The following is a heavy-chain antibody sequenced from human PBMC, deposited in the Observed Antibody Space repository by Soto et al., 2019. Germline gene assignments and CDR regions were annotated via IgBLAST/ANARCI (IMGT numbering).Heavy chain of an antibody. V-gene: IGHV2-26*04. Sequence: QVTVRESGPVLVKPTETLTLTCTVSGFSLSNAGLGVSWIRQPRGKALEWLAHIFSNDEKSYITSLKSRLTISKDTSKSQVVLTMTNMDPVDTATYYCASTYSTSWYWFDPWGQGTLVTVSS. D-gene: IGHD6-13*01. CDR1: GFSLSNAGLG. CDR2: IFSNDEK. J-gene: IGHJ5*02. CDR3: ASTYSTSWYWFDP.